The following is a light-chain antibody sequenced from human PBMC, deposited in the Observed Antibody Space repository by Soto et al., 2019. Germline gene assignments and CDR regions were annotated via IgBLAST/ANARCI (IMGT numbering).Light chain of an antibody. V-gene: IGKV3-15*01. CDR3: QQYNDWPPLT. CDR2: GAS. CDR1: QSVSSN. Sequence: DIVMTQSPLSLPVTPGEPASISCRASQSVSSNLAWYQQKPGQAPRLLIYGASTRATGIPARFSGSGSGTEFTLTVSSVQSEDFAVYYCQQYNDWPPLTFGGGTKVEIK. J-gene: IGKJ4*01.